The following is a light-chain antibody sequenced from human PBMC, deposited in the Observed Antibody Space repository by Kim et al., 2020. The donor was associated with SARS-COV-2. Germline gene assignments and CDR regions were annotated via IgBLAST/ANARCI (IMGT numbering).Light chain of an antibody. CDR2: GAS. V-gene: IGKV3-20*01. Sequence: FYPGERATLSCSASQSVSSDYLAWYQQKPGQAPRLLIYGASNRATGIPDRLSGGGSGTDFTLTISRLEPEDSAVYYCQQYGGSPQTFGQGTKVEI. J-gene: IGKJ1*01. CDR3: QQYGGSPQT. CDR1: QSVSSDY.